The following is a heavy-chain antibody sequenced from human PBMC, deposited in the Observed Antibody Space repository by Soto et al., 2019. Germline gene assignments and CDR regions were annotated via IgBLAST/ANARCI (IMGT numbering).Heavy chain of an antibody. CDR1: GGSISSSSYY. D-gene: IGHD2-15*01. Sequence: PSETLSLTCTVSGGSISSSSYYWGRIRQPPGKGLEWIGTIYYSGSTYYNPSLQSRVTISVDTSKNQFSLGLSFVTAADTAVYYCARSTRDHHFDRWGQGTLVTVSS. J-gene: IGHJ4*02. CDR3: ARSTRDHHFDR. CDR2: IYYSGST. V-gene: IGHV4-39*01.